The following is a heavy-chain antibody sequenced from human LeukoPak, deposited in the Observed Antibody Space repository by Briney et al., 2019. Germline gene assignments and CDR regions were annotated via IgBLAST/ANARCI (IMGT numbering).Heavy chain of an antibody. CDR1: GGSISSYY. CDR3: ARDTAYYYDSSGYLFDY. D-gene: IGHD3-22*01. CDR2: IYYSGST. V-gene: IGHV4-59*01. Sequence: SETLSLTCTVSGGSISSYYWSWIRQPPGKGLEWIGYIYYSGSTNYNPSLKSRVTISVDTSKNQFSLKLSSVTAADTAVYYCARDTAYYYDSSGYLFDYWGQGTLVTVSS. J-gene: IGHJ4*02.